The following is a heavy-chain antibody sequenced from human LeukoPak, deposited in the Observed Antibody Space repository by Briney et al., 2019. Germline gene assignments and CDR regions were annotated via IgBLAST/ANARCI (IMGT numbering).Heavy chain of an antibody. V-gene: IGHV4-34*01. CDR1: GGSFDDYY. CDR2: IKDGRAT. Sequence: PSETLSLTCVVYGGSFDDYYWTWIRQSAGKGLEWIGEIKDGRATTYNPSLTGRATLSVDTSKNQFSLNLTSVDAADTAVYYCARGRIRNSYAVDVWGQGTKVTVSS. J-gene: IGHJ3*01. D-gene: IGHD3-9*01. CDR3: ARGRIRNSYAVDV.